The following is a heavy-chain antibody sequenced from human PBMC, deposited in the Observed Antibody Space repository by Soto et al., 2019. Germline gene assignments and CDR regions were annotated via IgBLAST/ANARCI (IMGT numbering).Heavy chain of an antibody. CDR1: GFTSSSFC. J-gene: IGHJ4*02. V-gene: IGHV3-48*01. Sequence: PGGSLRLSCADSGFTSSSFCMNWVRQAPGKGLEWVSYISSSSSTIYYADSVNGRFTISGDNAKNSLYLQMNSLRGEDTAVYYCARDLGYGLFDYWGQGT. CDR2: ISSSSSTI. CDR3: ARDLGYGLFDY. D-gene: IGHD5-18*01.